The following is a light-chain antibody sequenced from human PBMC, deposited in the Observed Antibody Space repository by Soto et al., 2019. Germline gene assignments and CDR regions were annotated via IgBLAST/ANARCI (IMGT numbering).Light chain of an antibody. V-gene: IGKV3-15*01. CDR2: GAS. CDR1: QSVSSY. Sequence: EIVMTQSPATLSVSPGGRATLSCRASQSVSSYLAWYQQRPGQPPRLLIYGASTRATGIPARFSGSGSGTEFSLTISSLHSEDFAVYYCQQYNTWPPKYTFGQGTKLEIK. J-gene: IGKJ2*01. CDR3: QQYNTWPPKYT.